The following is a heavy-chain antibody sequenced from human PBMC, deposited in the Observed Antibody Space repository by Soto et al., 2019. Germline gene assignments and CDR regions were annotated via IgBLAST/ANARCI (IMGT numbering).Heavy chain of an antibody. CDR1: GFTVDDYA. J-gene: IGHJ6*02. D-gene: IGHD1-26*01. Sequence: SLRLSCAASGFTVDDYAMHGRCRASGMGLEWVSGISWNSGSIGYADSVKGRFTISRDNAKNSLYLQMNSLRAEDTALYYCAKDMGWELPGRYYGMDVWGQGTTVTVSS. CDR2: ISWNSGSI. CDR3: AKDMGWELPGRYYGMDV. V-gene: IGHV3-9*01.